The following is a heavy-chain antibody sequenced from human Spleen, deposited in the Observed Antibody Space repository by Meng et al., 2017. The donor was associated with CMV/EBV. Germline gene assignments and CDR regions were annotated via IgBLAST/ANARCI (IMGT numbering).Heavy chain of an antibody. V-gene: IGHV3-30*04. Sequence: SGFTFSTYALQWVRQAPGKGREWVTVISYDGSIKYYADSVNGRFTISRDNSRNTLYLQMNSLRAEDTAVYYCAKDRADSSPGWYFDLWGRGTLVTVSS. CDR1: GFTFSTYA. D-gene: IGHD2-21*01. CDR2: ISYDGSIK. CDR3: AKDRADSSPGWYFDL. J-gene: IGHJ2*01.